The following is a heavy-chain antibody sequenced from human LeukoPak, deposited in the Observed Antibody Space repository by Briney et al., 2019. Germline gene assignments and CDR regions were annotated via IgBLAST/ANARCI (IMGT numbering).Heavy chain of an antibody. CDR2: ISGSGTYI. D-gene: IGHD3-22*01. Sequence: GGSLRLSCAASGFTFSTYFINWVRQAPGKGLEWVSSISGSGTYIYYADSVKGRFTISRDNAKNSLYLHMNSLRAEDTAVYYCARDSDYYDSSGYYEVSRAFDIWGQGTMVTVSS. CDR3: ARDSDYYDSSGYYEVSRAFDI. J-gene: IGHJ3*02. V-gene: IGHV3-21*01. CDR1: GFTFSTYF.